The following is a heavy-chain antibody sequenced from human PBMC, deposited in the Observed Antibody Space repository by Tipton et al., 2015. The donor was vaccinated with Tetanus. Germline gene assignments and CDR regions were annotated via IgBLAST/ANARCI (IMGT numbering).Heavy chain of an antibody. V-gene: IGHV4-39*01. CDR2: IYYSGST. CDR1: GGSISSSSYY. D-gene: IGHD3-16*02. J-gene: IGHJ4*02. Sequence: TLSLTCTVSGGSISSSSYYWGWIRQPPGKGLEWIGSIYYSGSTYYNPSLKSRVTISVDTSKNQFSLKLSPVTAADTAVYYCARGRHYDYVWGSYRYGEYYFDYWGQGTLVTVSS. CDR3: ARGRHYDYVWGSYRYGEYYFDY.